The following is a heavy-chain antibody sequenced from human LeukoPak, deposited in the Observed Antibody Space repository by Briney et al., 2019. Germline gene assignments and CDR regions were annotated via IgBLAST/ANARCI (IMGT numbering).Heavy chain of an antibody. CDR2: IQYDGNEK. D-gene: IGHD1-1*01. CDR3: ARGGTTFEH. Sequence: GGSLRLSCAASGFTSCVSWMSWVREAPGPGREWVANIQYDGNEKYYVDSRKGRFTITRDNAKNSLYLQMNSLRAEDTAVYYCARGGTTFEHWGQGTLVTVSS. J-gene: IGHJ4*02. CDR1: GFTSCVSW. V-gene: IGHV3-7*01.